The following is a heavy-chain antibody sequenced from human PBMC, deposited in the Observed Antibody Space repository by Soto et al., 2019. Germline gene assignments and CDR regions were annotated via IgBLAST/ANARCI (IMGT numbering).Heavy chain of an antibody. D-gene: IGHD3-16*01. CDR1: GGTFSDYA. Sequence: QVQLVQSGAEMRKPGSSLRVSCKASGGTFSDYAFSWVRQAPGQGLEWMGGIVPRFDSPNYAQKFGGRVTITADPSSSTVSMALSSLRFDDTAVYFCARDRIQLRLGKYSFNGMDVWGQGTTIIVSS. J-gene: IGHJ6*02. CDR2: IVPRFDSP. CDR3: ARDRIQLRLGKYSFNGMDV. V-gene: IGHV1-69*01.